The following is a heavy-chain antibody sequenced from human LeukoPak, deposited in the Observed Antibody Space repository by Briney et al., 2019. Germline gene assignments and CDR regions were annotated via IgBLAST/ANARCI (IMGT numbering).Heavy chain of an antibody. D-gene: IGHD3-22*01. CDR3: ARVVDDSRSDYFDY. Sequence: SVKVSCKASGGTFSSYAISWVRQAPGQRLEWMGRIIPILGIANYAQKFQGRVTITADKSTSTAYMELSSLRSEDTAVYYCARVVDDSRSDYFDYWGQGTLITVSS. CDR2: IIPILGIA. J-gene: IGHJ4*02. CDR1: GGTFSSYA. V-gene: IGHV1-69*04.